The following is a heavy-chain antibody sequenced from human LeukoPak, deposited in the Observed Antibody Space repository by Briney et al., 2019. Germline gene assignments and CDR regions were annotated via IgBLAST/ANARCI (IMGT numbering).Heavy chain of an antibody. CDR1: GYSISSGYY. CDR3: AKARGYGSGYFEY. Sequence: PSETLSLTCSVSGYSISSGYYWGWIRQPPGKGLEWIGVVYRTGNAYYNPSLKSRVTISIDTSKNQFSLNLTSVTAADTAVSFCAKARGYGSGYFEYWGQGILVPVSS. D-gene: IGHD3-10*01. CDR2: VYRTGNA. V-gene: IGHV4-38-2*02. J-gene: IGHJ4*02.